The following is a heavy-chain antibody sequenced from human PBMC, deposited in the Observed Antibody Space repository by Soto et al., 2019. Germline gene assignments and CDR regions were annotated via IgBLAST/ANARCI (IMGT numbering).Heavy chain of an antibody. D-gene: IGHD2-15*01. CDR3: AKGQGWSYYYDS. CDR2: IGGRGGT. V-gene: IGHV3-23*01. CDR1: GSTFGSNA. J-gene: IGHJ4*02. Sequence: EVQLLESGGGLVQPGGSLSPSVAAPGSTFGSNAWSWVRLAPGKGLDWFSSIGGRGGTYYADSVKGRFTISRDNSKNMLYLHLNSLRAEDTAMYYCAKGQGWSYYYDSWGQGTLVTVSS.